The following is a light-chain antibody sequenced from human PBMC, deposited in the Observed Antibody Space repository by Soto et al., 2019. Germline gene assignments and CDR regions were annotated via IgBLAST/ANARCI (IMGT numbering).Light chain of an antibody. CDR3: QEYDSAPRT. CDR1: QGITNY. Sequence: DIQMTQSPSSLSASVGDRVTITCRASQGITNYLAWYQQNPGKVPKLLIYAASTLQSGVPSRFSGSGSGTDFTLTISSLQPEDVATYYCQEYDSAPRTFGQGTRVEIK. CDR2: AAS. J-gene: IGKJ1*01. V-gene: IGKV1-27*01.